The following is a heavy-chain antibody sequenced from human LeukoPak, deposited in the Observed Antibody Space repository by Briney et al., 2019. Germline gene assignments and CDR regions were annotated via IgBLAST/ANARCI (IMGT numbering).Heavy chain of an antibody. V-gene: IGHV4-30-2*01. J-gene: IGHJ4*02. CDR3: ARGGGFDY. CDR2: IYHSGST. CDR1: GGSISSGGYS. D-gene: IGHD3-16*01. Sequence: SQTLSLTCAVSGGSISSGGYSWSWIRQPPGKGLEWIGYIYHSGSTYYNPSLKSRVTISVDRSKNQFPLKLSSVTAADTAVYYCARGGGFDYWGQGTLVTVSS.